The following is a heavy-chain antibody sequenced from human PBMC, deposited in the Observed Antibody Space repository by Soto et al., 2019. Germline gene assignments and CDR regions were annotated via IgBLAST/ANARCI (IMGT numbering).Heavy chain of an antibody. J-gene: IGHJ5*02. D-gene: IGHD6-13*01. CDR1: GFTFRSFT. CDR2: ISSNSAYI. CDR3: TRDASRDSSARGWFDP. V-gene: IGHV3-21*01. Sequence: PGGSLGLSCAASGFTFRSFTMNWVRQAPGKGLEWVSTISSNSAYIYYTDALRGRFTISRDNAKNSLHLQMNSLRAEDTAVYYCTRDASRDSSARGWFDPWGPGTLVTVYS.